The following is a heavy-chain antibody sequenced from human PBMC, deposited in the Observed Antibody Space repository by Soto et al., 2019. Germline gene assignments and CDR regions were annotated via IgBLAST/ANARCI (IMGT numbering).Heavy chain of an antibody. D-gene: IGHD4-17*01. CDR3: AREGALRYGGNSDYYYTMDV. CDR1: GGSISSYY. Sequence: PSETLSLTCTVSGGSISSYYWSWIRQPPGKGLEWIGYIYYSGSTNYNPSLKSRVTISVDTSKNQFSLKLSSVTAADTAVYYCAREGALRYGGNSDYYYTMDVPGQGTTVTVSS. CDR2: IYYSGST. V-gene: IGHV4-59*01. J-gene: IGHJ6*02.